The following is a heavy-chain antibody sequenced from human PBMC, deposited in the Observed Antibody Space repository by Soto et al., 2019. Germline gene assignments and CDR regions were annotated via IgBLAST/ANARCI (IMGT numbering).Heavy chain of an antibody. CDR2: TYAGDST. Sequence: EVQLVETGGGLILPGGSLRLSCAASGFTVNSDYMSWLRQAPGEGLEWVSITYAGDSTYYADSVKGRFTVSRDSSRTTLYLQMIGLRAEDTGVYYCAGGFNHGYIDYWGQGTPVTVSS. V-gene: IGHV3-53*02. J-gene: IGHJ4*02. D-gene: IGHD5-18*01. CDR3: AGGFNHGYIDY. CDR1: GFTVNSDY.